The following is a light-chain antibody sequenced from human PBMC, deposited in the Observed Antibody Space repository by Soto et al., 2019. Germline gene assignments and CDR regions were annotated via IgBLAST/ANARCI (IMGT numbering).Light chain of an antibody. V-gene: IGLV2-14*01. CDR2: EVS. CDR3: SSYTSDNRNYV. Sequence: QSALTQPASVSGSPGQSITISCTGTSSDVGGYKYVSWYQQHPGKAPKLIIHEVSSRPSGVSRRFSGSKSGNTASLTISGLQAEDEAHYYCSSYTSDNRNYVFGTGTKVTVL. CDR1: SSDVGGYKY. J-gene: IGLJ1*01.